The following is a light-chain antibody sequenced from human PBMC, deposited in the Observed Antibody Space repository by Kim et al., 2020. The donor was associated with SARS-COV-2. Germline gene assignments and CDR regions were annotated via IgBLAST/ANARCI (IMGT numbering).Light chain of an antibody. CDR1: KLGDKY. Sequence: SYELTQPPSVSVSPGQTAYITCSGNKLGDKYVCWYQQKPGLSPVLVIYQDNKRPSGIPERFSGSNSGNTATLTISGTQAMDEADYYCQAWDSSTVVFSGGTQLTVL. V-gene: IGLV3-1*01. CDR2: QDN. CDR3: QAWDSSTVV. J-gene: IGLJ2*01.